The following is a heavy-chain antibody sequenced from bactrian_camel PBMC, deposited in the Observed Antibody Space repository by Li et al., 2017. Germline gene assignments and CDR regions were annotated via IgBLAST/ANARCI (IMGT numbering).Heavy chain of an antibody. Sequence: VQLVESGGGLVQPGGSLRLPCAASGFSFSSYAMTWVRQAPGKGLEWVSFINNGGSTYYADSVNGRATVSRDNAKNMLYLTVDSLKTEDTAVYYCAADWLYWYRANYWGQGTQVTVS. CDR2: INNGGST. CDR1: GFSFSSYA. CDR3: AADWLYWYRANY. V-gene: IGHV3S10*01. D-gene: IGHD2*01. J-gene: IGHJ4*01.